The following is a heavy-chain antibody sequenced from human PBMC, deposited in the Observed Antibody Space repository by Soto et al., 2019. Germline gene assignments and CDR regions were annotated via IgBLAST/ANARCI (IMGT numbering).Heavy chain of an antibody. CDR2: ISYDETTT. Sequence: GGSLRLSCAASGFSFSAYAIHWVRQAPGKGLEWVALISYDETTTYYADSVKGRFTISRDNSKNTLYLQMNSLRSEDTAVYYCVRARQNLVVNEYFQYWGQGTLVTVSS. D-gene: IGHD2-8*02. J-gene: IGHJ1*01. V-gene: IGHV3-30-3*01. CDR3: VRARQNLVVNEYFQY. CDR1: GFSFSAYA.